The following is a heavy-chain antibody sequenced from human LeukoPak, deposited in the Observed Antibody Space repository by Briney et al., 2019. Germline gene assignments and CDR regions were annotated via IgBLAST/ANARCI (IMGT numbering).Heavy chain of an antibody. CDR3: ARDINS. J-gene: IGHJ4*02. V-gene: IGHV3-66*01. Sequence: GGSLRLSCAASGFTFTNAWVSWVRQAPGKGLEWVSVIYSGGMTYYADSVKGRFTISRDNSKNTLYLQMNSLRAEDTAVYYCARDINSWGQGTLVTVSS. D-gene: IGHD3-10*01. CDR1: GFTFTNAW. CDR2: IYSGGMT.